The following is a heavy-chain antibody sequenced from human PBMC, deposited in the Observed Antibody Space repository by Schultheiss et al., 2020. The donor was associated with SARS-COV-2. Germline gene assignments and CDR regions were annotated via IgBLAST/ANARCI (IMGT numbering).Heavy chain of an antibody. Sequence: GESLKISCAASGFTFDDYAMHWVRQAPGKGLEWVSVIYSGGSTYYADSVKGRFTISRDNSKNTLYLQMNSLRAEDTAVYYCASPPGGSGSYGLYYFDYWGQGTLVTVSS. CDR1: GFTFDDYA. V-gene: IGHV3-NL1*01. D-gene: IGHD3-10*01. J-gene: IGHJ4*02. CDR3: ASPPGGSGSYGLYYFDY. CDR2: IYSGGST.